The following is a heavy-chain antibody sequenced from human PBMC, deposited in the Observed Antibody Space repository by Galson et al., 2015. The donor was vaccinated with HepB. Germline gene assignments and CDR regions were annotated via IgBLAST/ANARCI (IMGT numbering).Heavy chain of an antibody. J-gene: IGHJ5*02. Sequence: SLRLSCAGSGFIFRHHAMAWIRQAPGKGLEWVSGINGRGSTRSYSDAVKGRFSISRDNSKDPVFLQMDNLRSEDTAVYYCVKEGWWFGGDWFDPWGQGALVTVS. CDR2: INGRGSTR. D-gene: IGHD3-16*01. CDR3: VKEGWWFGGDWFDP. V-gene: IGHV3-23*01. CDR1: GFIFRHHA.